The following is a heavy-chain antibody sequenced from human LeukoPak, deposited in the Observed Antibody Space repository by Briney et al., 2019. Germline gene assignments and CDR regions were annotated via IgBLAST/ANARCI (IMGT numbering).Heavy chain of an antibody. V-gene: IGHV4-34*01. CDR2: INHSGST. CDR1: GGSFSGYY. Sequence: SETLSLTCAVYGGSFSGYYWSWIRQPPGKGLEWIGEINHSGSTNYNPSLKSRVTISVNTSKNQMSLKLSSVTAADTAVYYCARAGITMIVVIDYWGQGTLVTVSS. D-gene: IGHD3-22*01. J-gene: IGHJ4*02. CDR3: ARAGITMIVVIDY.